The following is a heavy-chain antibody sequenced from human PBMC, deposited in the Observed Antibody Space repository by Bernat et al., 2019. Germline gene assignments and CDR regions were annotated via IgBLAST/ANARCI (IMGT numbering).Heavy chain of an antibody. CDR1: GFTFSSYG. V-gene: IGHV3-33*01. Sequence: QVQLVESGGGVVQPGRSLRLSCAASGFTFSSYGMHWVRQAPGKGLEWVAVIWYDGSNKYYADSVKGRFTISRDNSKNTLYLQMNSLRAEDTAVYYCARDLRSLRFLEWLSTHDAFDIWGQGTMVTVSS. D-gene: IGHD3-3*01. J-gene: IGHJ3*02. CDR2: IWYDGSNK. CDR3: ARDLRSLRFLEWLSTHDAFDI.